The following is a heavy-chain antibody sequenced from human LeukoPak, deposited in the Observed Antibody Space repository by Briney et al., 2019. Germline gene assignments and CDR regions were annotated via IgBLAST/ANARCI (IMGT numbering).Heavy chain of an antibody. D-gene: IGHD2-2*01. J-gene: IGHJ6*03. CDR1: GGTFSSYA. CDR2: IIPIFGTA. V-gene: IGHV1-69*13. Sequence: SVKVSCKASGGTFSSYAISWVRQAPGQGLEWMGGIIPIFGTANYAQKFQGRVTITADESTSTAYMELSGLRSEDTAVYYCARSFGYCSSTSCYSMDVWGKGTTVTVSS. CDR3: ARSFGYCSSTSCYSMDV.